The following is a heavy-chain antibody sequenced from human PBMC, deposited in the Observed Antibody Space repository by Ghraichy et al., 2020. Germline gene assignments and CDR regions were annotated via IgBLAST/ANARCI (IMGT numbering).Heavy chain of an antibody. CDR2: IYYTGST. CDR3: TSVGRYGPGGGGYYFDY. CDR1: GGSISSSSYY. Sequence: SETLSLTFTVSGGSISSSSYYWGWIRQPPGKGLEWIGIIYYTGSTYYNPSLKSRVTISVDTSKNQFSLKLSSVTAADTAVYYCTSVGRYGPGGGGYYFDYWGQGTLVTVSS. D-gene: IGHD5-18*01. J-gene: IGHJ4*02. V-gene: IGHV4-39*01.